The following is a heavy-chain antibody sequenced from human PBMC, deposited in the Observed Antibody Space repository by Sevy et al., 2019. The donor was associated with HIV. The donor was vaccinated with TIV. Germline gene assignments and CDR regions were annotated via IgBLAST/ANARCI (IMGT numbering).Heavy chain of an antibody. CDR2: FDPEDGET. CDR1: GSTLTQLS. V-gene: IGHV1-24*01. CDR3: ATTKDYYEGSGDPFDY. D-gene: IGHD3-22*01. Sequence: ASVKVSCRVSGSTLTQLSMHWVRQTPGKGLEWLGSFDPEDGETVYAQKFQGRVTLTEDTSTDTAYMDLSSLRSGDTAVYYCATTKDYYEGSGDPFDYWGQGTPVTVSS. J-gene: IGHJ4*02.